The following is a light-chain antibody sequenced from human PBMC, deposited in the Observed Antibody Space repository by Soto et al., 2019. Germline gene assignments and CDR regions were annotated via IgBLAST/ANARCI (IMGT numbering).Light chain of an antibody. CDR1: QSVSSY. J-gene: IGKJ3*01. Sequence: EIVLTQSPATLSLSPGERATLSCRASQSVSSYLAWYQQKPGQAPRLLNYDASNRATGIPARFSGSGSGTDFTLTISSLEPEDFAVYYCQQRSNWPIFTFGPGTKVDIK. CDR2: DAS. CDR3: QQRSNWPIFT. V-gene: IGKV3-11*01.